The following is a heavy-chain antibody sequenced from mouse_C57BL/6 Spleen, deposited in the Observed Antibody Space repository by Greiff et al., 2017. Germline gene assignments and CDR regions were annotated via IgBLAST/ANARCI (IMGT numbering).Heavy chain of an antibody. V-gene: IGHV5-17*01. J-gene: IGHJ3*01. Sequence: EVMLVESGGGLVKPGGSLKLSCAASGFTFSDYGMHWVRQAPEKGLEWVAYISSGSSTIYYADTVKGRFTISRDNAKNTLFLQMTSLRSEDTAMYYCARITTGGVAYWGQGTLVTVSA. CDR2: ISSGSSTI. D-gene: IGHD1-1*01. CDR1: GFTFSDYG. CDR3: ARITTGGVAY.